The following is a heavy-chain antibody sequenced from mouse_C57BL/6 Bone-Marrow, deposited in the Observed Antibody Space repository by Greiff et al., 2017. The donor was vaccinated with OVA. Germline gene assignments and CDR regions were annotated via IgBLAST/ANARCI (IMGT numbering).Heavy chain of an antibody. D-gene: IGHD2-1*01. CDR2: IDPSDSYT. J-gene: IGHJ3*01. Sequence: QVQLQQPGAELVKPGASVKLSCKASGYTFTSYWMQSVKQRPGQGLEWIGEIDPSDSYTNYNQKFKGKATLTVDTSSSTAYMQLSSLTSEDSAVYYCALYGNYLAWFAYWGQGTLVTVSA. V-gene: IGHV1-50*01. CDR3: ALYGNYLAWFAY. CDR1: GYTFTSYW.